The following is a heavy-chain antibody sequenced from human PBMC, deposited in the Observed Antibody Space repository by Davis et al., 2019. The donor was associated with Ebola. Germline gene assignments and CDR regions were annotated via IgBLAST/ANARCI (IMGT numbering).Heavy chain of an antibody. CDR2: ISYDGSNK. CDR1: GFTFSSYG. J-gene: IGHJ4*02. D-gene: IGHD3-22*01. CDR3: AKGGGSLGSSGYFDY. V-gene: IGHV3-30*18. Sequence: GESLKISCAASGFTFSSYGMHWVRQAPGKGLEWVAVISYDGSNKYYADSVKGRFTISRDNSKNTLYLQMNSLRAEDTAVYYCAKGGGSLGSSGYFDYWGQGTLVTVSS.